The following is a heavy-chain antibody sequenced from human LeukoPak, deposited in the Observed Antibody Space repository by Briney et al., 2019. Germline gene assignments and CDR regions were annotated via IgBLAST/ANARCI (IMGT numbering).Heavy chain of an antibody. J-gene: IGHJ4*02. CDR3: AKDVDTSIVSLFDG. CDR1: VFTFNTYA. V-gene: IGHV3-23*01. Sequence: PGGSLRLSCAASVFTFNTYAMSWVRQAPGKGLEWVSGSSGVGGSTNYADSVKGRFTIFRDNSKNTLYLQMNSLRAEDTVVYYCAKDVDTSIVSLFDGWGQGTLVTVSS. CDR2: SSGVGGST. D-gene: IGHD5-18*01.